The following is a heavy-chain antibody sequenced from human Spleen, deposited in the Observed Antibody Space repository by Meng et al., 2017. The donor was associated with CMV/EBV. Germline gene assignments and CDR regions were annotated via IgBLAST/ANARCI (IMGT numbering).Heavy chain of an antibody. D-gene: IGHD1-26*01. J-gene: IGHJ5*02. CDR2: IYYSGST. CDR1: GGSISSGGYY. V-gene: IGHV4-30-4*01. CDR3: ARASGSYSGHWFDP. Sequence: SGGSISSGGYYWSWIRQPPGKGLEWIGYIYYSGSTYYNPSLKSRVTISVDTSRNQFSLKMNSVTAADTAVYYCARASGSYSGHWFDPWGQGTLVTVSS.